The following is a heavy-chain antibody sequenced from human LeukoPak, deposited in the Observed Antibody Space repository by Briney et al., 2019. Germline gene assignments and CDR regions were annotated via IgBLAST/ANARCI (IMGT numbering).Heavy chain of an antibody. CDR2: IYYSGST. Sequence: SETLSLTCTVSGGSISSSSYYWGWNRQPPGKGLEWIGSIYYSGSTYYNPSLKSRVTISVDTSKNQFSLKLSSVTAADTAVYYCARLNVDTAMVGFDYWGQGTLVTVSS. V-gene: IGHV4-39*01. J-gene: IGHJ4*02. CDR1: GGSISSSSYY. CDR3: ARLNVDTAMVGFDY. D-gene: IGHD5-18*01.